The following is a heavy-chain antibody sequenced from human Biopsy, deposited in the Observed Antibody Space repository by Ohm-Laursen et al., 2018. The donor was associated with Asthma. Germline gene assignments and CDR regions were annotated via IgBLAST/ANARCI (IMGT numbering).Heavy chain of an antibody. CDR2: IYSGDNT. Sequence: SLRLSCAASGFNFTTYAIAWIRQAPGKGLEWVSLIYSGDNTYYADSVKGRFTISRDHSKLYLQMNNLRAEDTAVYHCARISRLGYNSLDYGMDVWGQGTTVTVSS. J-gene: IGHJ6*02. CDR1: GFNFTTYA. CDR3: ARISRLGYNSLDYGMDV. D-gene: IGHD5-24*01. V-gene: IGHV3-53*01.